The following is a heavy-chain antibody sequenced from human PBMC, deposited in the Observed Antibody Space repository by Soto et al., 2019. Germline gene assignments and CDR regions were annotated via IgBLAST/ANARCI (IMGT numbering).Heavy chain of an antibody. Sequence: PGGSLRLSCAASKFTFNSYTMNWVRQAPGKGLEWVSSISSSSSIYYADSVKGRFTISRDNSKNTLYLQMNSLRAEDTAVYYCAKERNDFWSGYYMGYFDYWGQGALVTVSS. CDR1: KFTFNSYT. CDR3: AKERNDFWSGYYMGYFDY. D-gene: IGHD3-3*01. V-gene: IGHV3-21*01. J-gene: IGHJ4*02. CDR2: ISSSSSI.